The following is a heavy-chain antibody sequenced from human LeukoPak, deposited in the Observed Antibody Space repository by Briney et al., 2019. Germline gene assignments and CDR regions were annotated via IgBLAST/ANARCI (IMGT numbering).Heavy chain of an antibody. D-gene: IGHD3-22*01. CDR3: ARGRDSSGYYYVGPDY. CDR1: GFTFSSYA. Sequence: GGSLRLSCAASGFTFSSYAMHWVRQAPGKGLEYVSAISSNGGSTYYANSVKGRFTISRDNSKNTLYLQMGSLRAEDMAVYYCARGRDSSGYYYVGPDYWGQGTLVTVSS. CDR2: ISSNGGST. V-gene: IGHV3-64*01. J-gene: IGHJ4*02.